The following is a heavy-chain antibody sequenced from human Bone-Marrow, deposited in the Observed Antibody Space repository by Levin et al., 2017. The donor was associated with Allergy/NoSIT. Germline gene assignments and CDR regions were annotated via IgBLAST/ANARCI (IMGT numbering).Heavy chain of an antibody. CDR1: GFTFDEYV. Sequence: LSLTCAASGFTFDEYVMHWVRQGPGKGLEWVSGIDWNSGRVGYVDSVKGRFTISRDNSKNTLDLQMNSLRPEDTATYYCAKDLNDYFGSGNYFVSWGQGTLVTVSS. V-gene: IGHV3-9*01. J-gene: IGHJ4*02. D-gene: IGHD3-10*01. CDR3: AKDLNDYFGSGNYFVS. CDR2: IDWNSGRV.